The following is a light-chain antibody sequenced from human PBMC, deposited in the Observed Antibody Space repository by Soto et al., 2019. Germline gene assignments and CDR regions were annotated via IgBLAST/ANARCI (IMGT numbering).Light chain of an antibody. CDR2: DVT. CDR1: SSDVGGYNF. Sequence: QSALTQPPSASGSPGQSVTISCTGASSDVGGYNFVSWYQQHPGKAPKLVIYDVTKRPSGVPDRFSGSKSGNTASLTVSGLQADDEADYYCSSYAGSSVPVAFGGGTKLTVL. CDR3: SSYAGSSVPVA. J-gene: IGLJ2*01. V-gene: IGLV2-8*01.